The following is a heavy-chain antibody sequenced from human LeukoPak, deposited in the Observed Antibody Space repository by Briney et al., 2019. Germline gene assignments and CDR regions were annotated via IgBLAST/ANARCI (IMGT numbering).Heavy chain of an antibody. CDR1: GYTFTSFA. V-gene: IGHV1-3*01. J-gene: IGHJ4*02. CDR3: AIPDYGDY. Sequence: ASVKVSCKASGYTFTSFAIHWVRQAPGQRLEWMGWINGGDGDTKYLQSFQGRVTITRDTSASTSYMELSSLTSEDTAVYYCAIPDYGDYWGQGTLVTVSS. CDR2: INGGDGDT.